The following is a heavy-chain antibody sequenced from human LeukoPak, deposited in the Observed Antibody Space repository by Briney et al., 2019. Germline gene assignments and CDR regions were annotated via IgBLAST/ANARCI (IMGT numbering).Heavy chain of an antibody. D-gene: IGHD2-21*02. J-gene: IGHJ4*02. CDR2: IIPIVGTA. Sequence: SSEKVSCKASGSTFSSYAISWVRQAPGRGLEWMGGIIPIVGTANYAQKFQGRVTITTDESTSTAYMELSSLRSEDTAVYYCARSRRCGGHCYFDYWGQGTLVTVSS. CDR3: ARSRRCGGHCYFDY. CDR1: GSTFSSYA. V-gene: IGHV1-69*05.